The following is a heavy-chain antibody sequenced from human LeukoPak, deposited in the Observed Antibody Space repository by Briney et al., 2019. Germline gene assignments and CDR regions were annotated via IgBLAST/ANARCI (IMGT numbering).Heavy chain of an antibody. CDR1: GFTFSSYA. V-gene: IGHV3-23*01. CDR2: ISGSGGST. J-gene: IGHJ4*02. Sequence: GGSLRLSCAASGFTFSSYAMSWVRQAPGKGLEWVSDISGSGGSTYYADSVKGRFTISRDNSKNTLYLQMNSLRAEDTAVYYCARTTGVDYHLWGQGTLVTVSS. CDR3: ARTTGVDYHL. D-gene: IGHD4-11*01.